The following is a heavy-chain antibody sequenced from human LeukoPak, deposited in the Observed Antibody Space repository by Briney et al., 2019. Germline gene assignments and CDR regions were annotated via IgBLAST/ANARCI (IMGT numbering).Heavy chain of an antibody. CDR2: ISAYNGNT. D-gene: IGHD1-7*01. CDR1: GYTFTSYG. V-gene: IGHV1-18*01. CDR3: ARDRPTNNWNYANTFDY. J-gene: IGHJ4*02. Sequence: ASVKVSCKASGYTFTSYGISWVRQAPGQGLEWMGWISAYNGNTNYAQKLQGRVTMTTDTSTSTAYMELRSLRSDDTAVYYCARDRPTNNWNYANTFDYWGQGTLATVSS.